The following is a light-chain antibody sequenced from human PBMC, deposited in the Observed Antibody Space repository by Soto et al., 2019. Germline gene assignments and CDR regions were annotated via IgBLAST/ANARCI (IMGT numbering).Light chain of an antibody. V-gene: IGLV2-14*01. CDR3: CSYTSSTTYV. Sequence: QSALAQPASVSGSPGQSTTISCTGTSSDVGGYNYVSWYQQHPGKAPKLIIYAVTNRPSGVSIRFSGSKSGNTASLTISGLQAEDEADYYCCSYTSSTTYVFGPGTKVTV. CDR1: SSDVGGYNY. CDR2: AVT. J-gene: IGLJ1*01.